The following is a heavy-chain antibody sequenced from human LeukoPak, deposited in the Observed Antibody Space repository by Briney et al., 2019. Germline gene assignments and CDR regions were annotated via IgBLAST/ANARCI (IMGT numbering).Heavy chain of an antibody. CDR3: ARGFSPWDYGDSPLFDY. V-gene: IGHV4-61*08. CDR2: IYYSGST. D-gene: IGHD4-17*01. J-gene: IGHJ4*02. CDR1: GGSISSGGYY. Sequence: SETLSLTCTVSGGSISSGGYYWSWIRQHPGKGLEWIGYIYYSGSTYYNPSLKSRVTISVDTSKNQFSLKLSSVTAADTAVYYCARGFSPWDYGDSPLFDYWGQGTLVTVSS.